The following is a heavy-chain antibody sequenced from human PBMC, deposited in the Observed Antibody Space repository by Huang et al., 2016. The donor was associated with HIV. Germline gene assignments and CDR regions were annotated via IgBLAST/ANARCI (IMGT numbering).Heavy chain of an antibody. CDR1: GGSIRSGNYY. CDR2: SYYSEST. CDR3: ARLPGSITMIRGVITDPY. J-gene: IGHJ4*02. D-gene: IGHD3-10*01. Sequence: QLQLQESGPGLVKPSEPLSLTCTVSGGSIRSGNYYWGWIRQPPGKGVEWSGSSYYSESTDYNPSFKIRVTITVDTSKNQFSLKMRSVTAADTAVYYCARLPGSITMIRGVITDPYWGQGTLVTVSS. V-gene: IGHV4-39*01.